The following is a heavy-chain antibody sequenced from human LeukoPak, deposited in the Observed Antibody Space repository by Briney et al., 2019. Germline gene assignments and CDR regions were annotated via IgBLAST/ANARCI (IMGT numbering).Heavy chain of an antibody. CDR2: ISSSGSTI. V-gene: IGHV3-48*03. J-gene: IGHJ4*02. CDR3: ARDRGYFDN. Sequence: GGSLRLSCAASGFTFSSYEMNWVRQAPGKGLEWVSYISSSGSTIYYADSVKGRFTISRDNAQNSLYLQMNSLRAEDTAMYYCARDRGYFDNWGQGTLVTVSS. CDR1: GFTFSSYE.